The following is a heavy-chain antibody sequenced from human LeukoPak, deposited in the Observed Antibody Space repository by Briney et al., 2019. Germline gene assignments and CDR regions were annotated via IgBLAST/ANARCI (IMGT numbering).Heavy chain of an antibody. CDR2: IIPILGIA. V-gene: IGHV1-69*04. CDR1: GGTFSSYA. Sequence: GASVKVSCKASGGTFSSYAISWVRQAPGQGLEWMGRIIPILGIANYAQKFQGRVTITADKSTSTAYMELSSLRSEDTAVYYCARGGYDSSGYLHYYYYYSMDVWGQGTTVTVSS. D-gene: IGHD3-22*01. CDR3: ARGGYDSSGYLHYYYYYSMDV. J-gene: IGHJ6*02.